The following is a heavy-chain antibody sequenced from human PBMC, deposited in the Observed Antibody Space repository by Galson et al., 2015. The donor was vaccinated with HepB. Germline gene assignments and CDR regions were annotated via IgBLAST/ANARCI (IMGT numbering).Heavy chain of an antibody. V-gene: IGHV1-8*01. CDR3: ARVLSRGYRVAAAGDWYFEL. CDR2: MNPSSGNT. Sequence: SVKVSCKASEYTFTSYDINWVRQATGQGLEWMGWMNPSSGNTGYAQKFQGRVTMTRNTSISTAYMELNSLISDDTAVYYCARVLSRGYRVAAAGDWYFELWGRGTLVTVSS. CDR1: EYTFTSYD. D-gene: IGHD6-13*01. J-gene: IGHJ2*01.